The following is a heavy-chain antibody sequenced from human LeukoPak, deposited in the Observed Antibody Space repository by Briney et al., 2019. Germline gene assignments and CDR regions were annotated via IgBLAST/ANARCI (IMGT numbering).Heavy chain of an antibody. V-gene: IGHV3-23*01. CDR2: ISGSGGST. J-gene: IGHJ4*02. CDR1: GFTFSSYA. Sequence: GGSLRLSCAASGFTFSSYAMSWVGQAPGKGLEWVSAISGSGGSTYYADSVKGRFTISRDNSKNTLYLQLNNLRAEDTAVYYCAKEGMVVAASAWGQGTLVTVSS. CDR3: AKEGMVVAASA. D-gene: IGHD2-15*01.